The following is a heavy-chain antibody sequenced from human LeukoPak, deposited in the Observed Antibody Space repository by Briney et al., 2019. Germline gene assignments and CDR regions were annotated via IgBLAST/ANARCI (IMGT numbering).Heavy chain of an antibody. J-gene: IGHJ3*02. CDR3: AREGGATGYCSSTSCYVVAFDI. CDR1: GGSISSYY. V-gene: IGHV4-4*07. CDR2: ICTSGST. D-gene: IGHD2-2*01. Sequence: SETLSLTCTVSGGSISSYYWSWIRQPAGKGLEWIGRICTSGSTNYNPSLKSRVTMSVDTSKNQFSLKLSSVTAADTAVYYCAREGGATGYCSSTSCYVVAFDIWGQGTMVTVSS.